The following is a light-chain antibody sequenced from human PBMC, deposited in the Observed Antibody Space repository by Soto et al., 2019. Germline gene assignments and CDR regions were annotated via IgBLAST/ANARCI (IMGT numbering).Light chain of an antibody. CDR1: SSDVGCYKY. V-gene: IGLV2-8*01. J-gene: IGLJ2*01. Sequence: QSALTQPPSASGSPGQSVTISCTGTSSDVGCYKYVSWYQQHPGKAPKVMIYEVCNRPSGVPDRFSGSKSGNTASLTVSGLKAEDEADYYCSSYAARNALLFGGGTKLTVL. CDR2: EVC. CDR3: SSYAARNALL.